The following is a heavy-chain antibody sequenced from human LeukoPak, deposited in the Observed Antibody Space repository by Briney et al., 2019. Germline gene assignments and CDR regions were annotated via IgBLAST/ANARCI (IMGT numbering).Heavy chain of an antibody. V-gene: IGHV4-39*07. Sequence: KASETLSLTCTVSGGSISSSSYYWGWIRQPPGKGLEWIGSIYYSGSTYYNPSLKSRVTISVDTSKNQFSLKLSSVAAADTAVYYCARDRAARLYAFDIWGQGTMVTVSS. CDR1: GGSISSSSYY. CDR2: IYYSGST. D-gene: IGHD6-6*01. J-gene: IGHJ3*02. CDR3: ARDRAARLYAFDI.